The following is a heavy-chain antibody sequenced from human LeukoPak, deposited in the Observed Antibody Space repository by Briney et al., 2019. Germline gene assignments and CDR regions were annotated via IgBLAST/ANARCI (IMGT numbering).Heavy chain of an antibody. Sequence: ASVTVACMASGYSFTGYCMHWVRQAPGQGLEWMGRICHESGGTNYAQKFQSRVTMTTDTTVSTAYMEPSGLKSDDTAVYYCASGLNSRSSSCWGQGTRVTVSS. CDR1: GYSFTGYC. CDR2: ICHESGGT. J-gene: IGHJ4*02. V-gene: IGHV1-2*02. CDR3: ASGLNSRSSSC. D-gene: IGHD6-13*01.